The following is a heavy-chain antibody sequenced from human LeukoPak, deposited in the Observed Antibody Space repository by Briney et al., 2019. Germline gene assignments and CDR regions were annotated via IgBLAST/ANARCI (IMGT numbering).Heavy chain of an antibody. CDR1: GYTFTGYY. Sequence: ASVKVSFKASGYTFTGYYMHWVRQAPGQGLEWTGWINPNSGGTNYAQKFQGWVTMTRDTSISTAYMELSRLRSDDTAVYYCARAYSSGSLDYWGQGTLVAVSS. CDR3: ARAYSSGSLDY. CDR2: INPNSGGT. V-gene: IGHV1-2*04. D-gene: IGHD6-19*01. J-gene: IGHJ4*02.